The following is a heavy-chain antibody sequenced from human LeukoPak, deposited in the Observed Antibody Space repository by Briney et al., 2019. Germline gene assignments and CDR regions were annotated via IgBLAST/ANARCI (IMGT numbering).Heavy chain of an antibody. CDR2: ISYDGSNK. J-gene: IGHJ4*02. D-gene: IGHD3-22*01. V-gene: IGHV3-30*19. CDR1: GFTSSSYG. Sequence: PGRSLRLSCAASGFTSSSYGMHWVRQAPGKGLEWVAVISYDGSNKYYADSVKGRFTISRDNSKNTLYLQMNSLRAEDTAVYYCARARALINAFDYWGQGTLVTVSS. CDR3: ARARALINAFDY.